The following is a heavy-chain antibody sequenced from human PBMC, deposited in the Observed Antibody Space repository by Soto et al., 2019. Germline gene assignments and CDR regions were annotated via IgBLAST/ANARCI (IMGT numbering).Heavy chain of an antibody. CDR2: ISYDGSNK. V-gene: IGHV3-30-3*01. CDR1: GFTFSSCA. D-gene: IGHD2-2*01. Sequence: GGSLRRSCSASGFTFSSCAMHWIRQATGKGLEWLAVISYDGSNKYYAASVKGRFTISRENSKNTLYLQMNSLRAEDTAVYYCARGPSSLTRFDYWGQGTLVTVSS. J-gene: IGHJ4*02. CDR3: ARGPSSLTRFDY.